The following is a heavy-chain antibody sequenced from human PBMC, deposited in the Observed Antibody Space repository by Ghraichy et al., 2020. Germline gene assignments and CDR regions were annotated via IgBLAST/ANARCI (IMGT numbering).Heavy chain of an antibody. CDR2: IKYDGSAE. D-gene: IGHD2-21*02. CDR3: ARGWGRFDY. Sequence: AGSLRLSCAASGFAYNSYWMNWVRQAPGKGLEWVAYIKYDGSAEYYVDSVKGRFAISRDNAKNSPFLQMNSLRAEDTAVYYCARGWGRFDYWGQGTLVTVSS. V-gene: IGHV3-7*01. CDR1: GFAYNSYW. J-gene: IGHJ4*02.